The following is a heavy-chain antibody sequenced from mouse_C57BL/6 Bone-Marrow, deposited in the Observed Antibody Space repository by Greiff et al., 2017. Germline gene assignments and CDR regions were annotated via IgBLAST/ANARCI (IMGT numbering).Heavy chain of an antibody. J-gene: IGHJ3*01. CDR3: TRSPWGDEFAY. CDR1: GFTFSSYA. D-gene: IGHD4-1*01. CDR2: ISSGGDYI. V-gene: IGHV5-9-1*02. Sequence: DVMLVESGEGLVKPGGSLKLSCAASGFTFSSYAMSWVRQTPEKRLEWVAYISSGGDYIYYADTVKGRFTISRDNARNTLYLQMSSLKSEDTAMYYCTRSPWGDEFAYWGQGTLVTVAA.